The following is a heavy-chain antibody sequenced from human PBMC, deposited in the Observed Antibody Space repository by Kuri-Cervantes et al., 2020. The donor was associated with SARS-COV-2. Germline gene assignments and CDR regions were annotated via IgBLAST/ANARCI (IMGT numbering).Heavy chain of an antibody. D-gene: IGHD6-13*01. CDR1: GYSFTNYW. CDR2: IYPGDSDT. CDR3: ARPGYSSSNEPELDFGH. V-gene: IGHV5-51*01. J-gene: IGHJ4*02. Sequence: GESLKISCKGSGYSFTNYWIGWVRQMPGKGLEWMGIIYPGDSDTRYSPSFQGQVTISADKSISTAYLQWSSLKASDTAMYYCARPGYSSSNEPELDFGHWDQGTLVTVSS.